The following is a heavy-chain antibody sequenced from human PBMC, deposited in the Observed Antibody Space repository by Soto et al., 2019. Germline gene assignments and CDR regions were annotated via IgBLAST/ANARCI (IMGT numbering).Heavy chain of an antibody. CDR1: GFTFANYG. J-gene: IGHJ1*01. D-gene: IGHD2-21*01. CDR3: VREISISRSESCLHF. Sequence: GGSLRLSCEASGFTFANYGMHWVRQAPGKGLEWVAVISHDDTYEDCADPVKGRSTISRDNPKNTLYLEVNSLRPEDTGVYYCVREISISRSESCLHFGAQGTFVTGSS. CDR2: ISHDDTYE. V-gene: IGHV3-30*04.